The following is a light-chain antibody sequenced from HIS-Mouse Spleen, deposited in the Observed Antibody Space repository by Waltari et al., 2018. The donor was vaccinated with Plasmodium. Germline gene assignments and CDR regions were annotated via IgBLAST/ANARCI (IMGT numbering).Light chain of an antibody. CDR1: SDINVGSYN. CDR2: YYSDSDK. V-gene: IGLV5-37*01. Sequence: QPVLTQPPSSSASPGESARLTCTLPSDINVGSYNIYWYQQKPGSRPRYLLYYYSDSDKGQGAGVPSRVSGSKDASANTGILRICGLQSEDEADYYCMSWPSNASGVFGGGTKLTVL. CDR3: MSWPSNASGV. J-gene: IGLJ3*02.